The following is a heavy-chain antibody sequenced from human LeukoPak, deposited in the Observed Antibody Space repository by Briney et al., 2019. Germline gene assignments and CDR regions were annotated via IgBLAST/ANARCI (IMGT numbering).Heavy chain of an antibody. J-gene: IGHJ5*02. CDR2: VGAYDGDT. CDR3: ARDYDRWNNDCFDP. V-gene: IGHV1-18*01. CDR1: GYTFTNYG. D-gene: IGHD1/OR15-1a*01. Sequence: ASVKVSCKASGYTFTNYGISWVRQAPGQGLEWIGWVGAYDGDTNYAEKVQGSVTMTTDTSTSTAYLELRSLRSDDTAVYYCARDYDRWNNDCFDPWGQGTLVIVSS.